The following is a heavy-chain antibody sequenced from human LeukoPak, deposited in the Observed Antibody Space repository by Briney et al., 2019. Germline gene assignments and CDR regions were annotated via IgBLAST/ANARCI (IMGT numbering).Heavy chain of an antibody. CDR2: ISGSGGST. D-gene: IGHD3-10*01. V-gene: IGHV3-23*01. J-gene: IGHJ4*02. Sequence: PGGSLRLSCAASGFTFDDYGMSWVRQAPGKGLEWVSAISGSGGSTYYADSVKGRFTISRDNFKNTLYLQMNSLRADDTAVYYCAKDGGVWFGESNDYWGQGTLVTVSS. CDR3: AKDGGVWFGESNDY. CDR1: GFTFDDYG.